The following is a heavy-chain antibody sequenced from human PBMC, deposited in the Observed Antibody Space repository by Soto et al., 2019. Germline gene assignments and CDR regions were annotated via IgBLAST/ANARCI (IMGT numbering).Heavy chain of an antibody. CDR1: GFSLSTSGVG. CDR3: AHSLGSTLLDGYKKIFDY. Sequence: SGPTLVNPTQTLTLTCTFSGFSLSTSGVGVGWIRQPPGKALEWLALIYWNDDKRYSPSLKSRLTITKDTSKNQVVLTMTNMDPVDTATYYCAHSLGSTLLDGYKKIFDYWGQGTLVTASS. D-gene: IGHD3-16*01. V-gene: IGHV2-5*01. CDR2: IYWNDDK. J-gene: IGHJ4*02.